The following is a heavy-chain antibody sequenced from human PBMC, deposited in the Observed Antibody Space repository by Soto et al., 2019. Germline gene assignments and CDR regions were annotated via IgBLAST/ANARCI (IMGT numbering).Heavy chain of an antibody. V-gene: IGHV4-39*01. CDR2: FYYLGNT. J-gene: IGHJ4*02. CDR3: ARQGGVYSSGWRTDFDY. CDR1: GGSISSSSSY. D-gene: IGHD6-19*01. Sequence: SETLSLTCTVSGGSISSSSSYWGWIRQPPGKGLEWIGSFYYLGNTYYNPSLKSRATISVDTSKNQFSLKLSSVTAADTAVYYCARQGGVYSSGWRTDFDYWGQGTLVTVSS.